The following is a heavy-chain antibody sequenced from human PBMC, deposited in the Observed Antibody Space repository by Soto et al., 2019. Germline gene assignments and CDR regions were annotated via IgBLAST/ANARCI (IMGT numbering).Heavy chain of an antibody. CDR3: ARGRTYCGNSCDY. D-gene: IGHD2-15*01. CDR1: GYTFTSYW. V-gene: IGHV5-51*01. J-gene: IGHJ4*02. Sequence: GESLKISCKGSGYTFTSYWIGWVRQMPGSGLEWMGIIYPGDSETRYSPSFQGQCTSSADKSSSTCYLQWSSLKASDTAIYHCARGRTYCGNSCDYLRRGTLVAASS. CDR2: IYPGDSET.